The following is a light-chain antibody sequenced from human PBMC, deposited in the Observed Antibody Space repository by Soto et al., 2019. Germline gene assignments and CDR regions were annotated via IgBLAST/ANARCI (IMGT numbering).Light chain of an antibody. CDR3: QQSLSTPLT. J-gene: IGKJ1*01. Sequence: DIPMTQSPSSLSASVGDRVTITCRASQIISRYLNWYRQKPGRAPELLIYAASSLQSGVPSRFSGSGSGTDYTLPISSLEPEDFATYYCQQSLSTPLTFGQGTKVEIK. CDR1: QIISRY. CDR2: AAS. V-gene: IGKV1-39*01.